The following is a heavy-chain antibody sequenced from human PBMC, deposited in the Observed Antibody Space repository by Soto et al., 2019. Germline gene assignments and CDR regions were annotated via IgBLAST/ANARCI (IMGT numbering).Heavy chain of an antibody. Sequence: QVQLVESGGGVVQPGRSLRLSSAASGFTFSDYGMHWVRQAPGKGLEWVAVLSYDGTNEFYGDSVKGRFTISRDNSKNTLYLQMNSLRVEDTAVYYCAKWFGEPYYYYFYMDVWGKGTTVTVSS. J-gene: IGHJ6*03. V-gene: IGHV3-33*06. CDR3: AKWFGEPYYYYFYMDV. CDR1: GFTFSDYG. CDR2: LSYDGTNE. D-gene: IGHD3-10*01.